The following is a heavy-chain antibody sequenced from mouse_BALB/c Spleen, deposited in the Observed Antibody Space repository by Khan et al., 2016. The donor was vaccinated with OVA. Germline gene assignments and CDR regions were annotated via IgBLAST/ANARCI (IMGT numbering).Heavy chain of an antibody. V-gene: IGHV2-6-5*01. J-gene: IGHJ4*01. CDR3: AKGVWSYYYTLDY. Sequence: QVQLKESGPGLVAPSQNLSITCTVSGFSLSDYGVSWIRQPPGKGLEWLGVIWGGGSTYYNSALKSRLSISKDNSKSQVFLKMSSLQSDDTAMFDCAKGVWSYYYTLDYWGQGTSVTVPS. CDR2: IWGGGST. CDR1: GFSLSDYG.